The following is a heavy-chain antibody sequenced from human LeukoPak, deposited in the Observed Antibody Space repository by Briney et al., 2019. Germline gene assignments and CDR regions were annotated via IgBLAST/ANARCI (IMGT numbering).Heavy chain of an antibody. J-gene: IGHJ4*02. CDR2: IKSKTDGGTT. V-gene: IGHV3-15*01. Sequence: GGSLRLSCAASGFTFSNAWMSWVRQAPGKGPEWVGRIKSKTDGGTTDYAAPVKGRFTISRDDSYNTLYLQMNSLKTEDTAVYYCARDRGEYYYDSSGQFDYWGQGTLVTVSS. D-gene: IGHD3-22*01. CDR1: GFTFSNAW. CDR3: ARDRGEYYYDSSGQFDY.